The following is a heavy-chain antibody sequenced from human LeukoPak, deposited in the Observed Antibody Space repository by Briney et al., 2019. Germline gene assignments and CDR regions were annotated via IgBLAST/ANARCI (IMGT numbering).Heavy chain of an antibody. Sequence: PGRSLRLSCTASGFTFGDHAMSWVRQAPGKGXXXXXXXXXXAYRGTTESXASVKGRFTISRDDSKSIAYLQMNSLKTEDTAVYYCSRGPIHLWLYDGMDVWGQGTTVTVSS. V-gene: IGHV3-49*04. CDR1: GFTFGDHA. CDR3: SRGPIHLWLYDGMDV. J-gene: IGHJ6*02. D-gene: IGHD5-18*01. CDR2: XXXXAYRGTT.